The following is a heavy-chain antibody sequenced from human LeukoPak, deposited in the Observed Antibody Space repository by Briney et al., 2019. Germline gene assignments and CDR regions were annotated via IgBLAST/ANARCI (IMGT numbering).Heavy chain of an antibody. J-gene: IGHJ4*02. CDR2: IKQDGSEK. Sequence: GGSLRLSCAASGFTFSSYWMSWVRQAPGKGLEWVANIKQDGSEKYYVDSVKGRFTISRDNAKNSLYLQMNSLRAEDTAVYYCAKFDNGILTGYYSLAFDYWGQGTLVTVSS. CDR3: AKFDNGILTGYYSLAFDY. D-gene: IGHD3-9*01. V-gene: IGHV3-7*03. CDR1: GFTFSSYW.